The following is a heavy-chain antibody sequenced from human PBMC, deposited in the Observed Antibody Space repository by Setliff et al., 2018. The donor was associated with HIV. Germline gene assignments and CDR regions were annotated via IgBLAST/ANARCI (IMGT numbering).Heavy chain of an antibody. CDR3: AREFVALGNHFDK. J-gene: IGHJ4*02. Sequence: PGWSLRLSCAAAGFTFSTSEMNWVRQAPGKGLEWISYISSTGAIIYYADSVRGRFTISRDNAKNSVYLQMNSLRADDTALYYCAREFVALGNHFDKWGQGTLVTVSS. CDR1: GFTFSTSE. V-gene: IGHV3-48*03. CDR2: ISSTGAII.